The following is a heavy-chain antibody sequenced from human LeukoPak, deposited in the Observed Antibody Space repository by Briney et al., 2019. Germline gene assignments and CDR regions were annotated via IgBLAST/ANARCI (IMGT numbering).Heavy chain of an antibody. D-gene: IGHD2/OR15-2a*01. CDR2: ISGGGGKT. CDR1: GFTFSIYD. V-gene: IGHV3-23*01. CDR3: AKNGTRAEPENY. J-gene: IGHJ4*02. Sequence: PGGSLRLSCAASGFTFSIYDLSWVRQAPGKGLEWVSAISGGGGKTYYADSVKGRFTISRDNSKKTLYLQMNSLRAEDTAVYYCAKNGTRAEPENYRGQGTLVTVSS.